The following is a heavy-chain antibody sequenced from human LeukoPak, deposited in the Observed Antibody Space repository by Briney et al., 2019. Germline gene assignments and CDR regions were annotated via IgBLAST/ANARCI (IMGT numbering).Heavy chain of an antibody. D-gene: IGHD3-3*01. Sequence: SETLSLICTVSGGSISSYYWSWLRQPAGKGLEWIGRIYTSGSTNYNPSLKSRVTMLVDTSKNQFSLKLSSVTAADTAVYYCARVLSQYNFWSGHSVRADGGNWFDPWGQGTLVTVSS. CDR2: IYTSGST. V-gene: IGHV4-4*07. CDR1: GGSISSYY. CDR3: ARVLSQYNFWSGHSVRADGGNWFDP. J-gene: IGHJ5*02.